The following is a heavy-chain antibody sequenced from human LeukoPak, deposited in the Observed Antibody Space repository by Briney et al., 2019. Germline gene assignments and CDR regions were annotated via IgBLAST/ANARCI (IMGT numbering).Heavy chain of an antibody. CDR3: ARTPTMVRGVIKFYFDY. CDR1: GGSISSGSYY. V-gene: IGHV4-61*02. J-gene: IGHJ4*02. Sequence: NPSETLSLTRTVSGGSISSGSYYWSWIRQPAGKGLEWIGRIYTSGSTNYNPSLKSRVTISVDTSKNQFSLKLSSVTAADTAVYYCARTPTMVRGVIKFYFDYWGQGTLVTVSS. D-gene: IGHD3-10*01. CDR2: IYTSGST.